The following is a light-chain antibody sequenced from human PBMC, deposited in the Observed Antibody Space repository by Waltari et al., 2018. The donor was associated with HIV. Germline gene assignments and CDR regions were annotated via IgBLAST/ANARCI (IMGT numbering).Light chain of an antibody. V-gene: IGLV1-51*01. CDR2: DKN. J-gene: IGLJ2*01. CDR3: GTWDSSLSAGV. CDR1: SSNIENNY. Sequence: QSVLTQPPSVSAAPGQKVTIPCSGTSSNIENNYVSWYQQLPGTAPKPLIFDKNKPPSGIPDRFSGSKSGTSATLGITGLQTEDEADYYCGTWDSSLSAGVFGGGNKLTVL.